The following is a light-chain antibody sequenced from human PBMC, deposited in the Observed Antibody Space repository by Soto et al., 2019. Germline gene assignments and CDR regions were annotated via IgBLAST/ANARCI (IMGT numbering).Light chain of an antibody. V-gene: IGKV4-1*01. CDR3: QQYYSTPLT. CDR1: QTILYSSNNKNY. CDR2: WAS. Sequence: DIVMTQSPDSLAVSLGERATINCKSSQTILYSSNNKNYLAWYQQKPGQPPKLLIYWASVRESGVPDRFGGSGSGTDFTLTISTLQAEDVAVYSCQQYYSTPLTFGGGTKVEIK. J-gene: IGKJ4*01.